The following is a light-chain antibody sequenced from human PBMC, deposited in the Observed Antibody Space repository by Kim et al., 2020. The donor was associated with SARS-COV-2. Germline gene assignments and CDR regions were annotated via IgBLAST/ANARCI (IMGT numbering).Light chain of an antibody. J-gene: IGKJ2*02. CDR2: GAS. CDR1: QSVSSSC. V-gene: IGKV3-20*01. Sequence: SPGERATLSCRTSQSVSSSCLAWYQQKPGQAPRLLIYGASSRATGIPDRFSGSGSGTDFTLTISRLEPEDFAVYYCQQYGSSPRGTFGQGTKLEI. CDR3: QQYGSSPRGT.